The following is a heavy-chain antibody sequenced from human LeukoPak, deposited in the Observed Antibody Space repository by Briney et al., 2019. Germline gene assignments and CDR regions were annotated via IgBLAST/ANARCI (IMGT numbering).Heavy chain of an antibody. Sequence: SQTLSLTCTVSGGSISSGGYYWSWIRQPPGKGLEWIGYIYHSGSTNYNPSLKSRVTISVDTSKNQFSLKLSSVTAADTAVYYCARPAGVRAFDIWGQGTMVTVSS. CDR3: ARPAGVRAFDI. CDR1: GGSISSGGYY. CDR2: IYHSGST. J-gene: IGHJ3*02. D-gene: IGHD6-25*01. V-gene: IGHV4-30-2*01.